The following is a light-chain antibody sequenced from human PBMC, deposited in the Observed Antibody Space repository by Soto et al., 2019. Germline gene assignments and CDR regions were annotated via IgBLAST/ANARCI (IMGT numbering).Light chain of an antibody. J-gene: IGKJ4*01. CDR3: QQHNGCPPA. CDR2: GAS. Sequence: EIRLTQSPSTLSASPGERATITCRASQSISSKLAWYQQKPGKAPRFLIYGASTRESGVPARFRGSGSGTEFTLTISSLQSEDFAIYYCQQHNGCPPAFGGGTKVDIK. CDR1: QSISSK. V-gene: IGKV3-15*01.